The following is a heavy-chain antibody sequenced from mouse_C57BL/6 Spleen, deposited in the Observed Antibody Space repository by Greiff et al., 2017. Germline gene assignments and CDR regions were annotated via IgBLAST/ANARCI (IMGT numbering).Heavy chain of an antibody. Sequence: EVKLVESGGDLVKPGGSLKLSCAASGFTFSSYGMSWVRQTPDKRLEWVATISSGGSYTYYPDSVKGRFTISRDNAKNTLYLQMSSLKSEDTAMYYCARRDSSGPPFAYWGQGTLVTVSA. J-gene: IGHJ3*01. D-gene: IGHD3-2*02. CDR3: ARRDSSGPPFAY. CDR1: GFTFSSYG. CDR2: ISSGGSYT. V-gene: IGHV5-6*02.